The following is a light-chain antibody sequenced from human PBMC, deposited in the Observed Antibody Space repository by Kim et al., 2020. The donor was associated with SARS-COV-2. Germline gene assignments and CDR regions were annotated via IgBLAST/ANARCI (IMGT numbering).Light chain of an antibody. CDR1: NNDGGNQG. CDR3: SAWDFTISAWV. CDR2: RND. V-gene: IGLV10-54*01. J-gene: IGLJ3*02. Sequence: QTPTRTCTGNNNDGGNQGVAWLQQRRGHPPKPRSYRNDNRPSGISERFSASRSGNTASLTITGLQAEDEADYYCSAWDFTISAWVFGGGTQLTVL.